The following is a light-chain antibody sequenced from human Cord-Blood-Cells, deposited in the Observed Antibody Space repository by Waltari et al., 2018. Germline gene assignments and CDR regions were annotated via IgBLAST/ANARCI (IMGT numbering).Light chain of an antibody. CDR2: KDS. J-gene: IGLJ1*01. CDR1: ALPKQY. V-gene: IGLV3-25*02. CDR3: QSADSSGTYPV. Sequence: SYELTQPPSVSVSPGQTARITCSGDALPKQYAYWYQQKPGQAPVLVIYKDSERPSGIPERFSGSSSGTTVTLTISVVQAEDEADYYCQSADSSGTYPVCGTGTKVTVL.